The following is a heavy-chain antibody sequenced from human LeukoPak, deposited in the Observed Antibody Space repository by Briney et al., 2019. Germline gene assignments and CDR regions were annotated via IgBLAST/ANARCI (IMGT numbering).Heavy chain of an antibody. D-gene: IGHD4-17*01. V-gene: IGHV4-38-2*01. J-gene: IGHJ4*02. CDR1: GYSVSSGYY. CDR2: ISHSGSS. CDR3: ARLENGDYVDY. Sequence: SETLSLTCAVSGYSVSSGYYWGWIRQTPRKGLEWIATISHSGSSYYNPSLKSRVTISLDTSKNQFSLRLSSVTAADTAVYYCARLENGDYVDYWGQGTLVTVSS.